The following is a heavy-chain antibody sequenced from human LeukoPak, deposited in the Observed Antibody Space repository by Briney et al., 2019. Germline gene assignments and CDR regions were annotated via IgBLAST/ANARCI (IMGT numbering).Heavy chain of an antibody. CDR1: GYTLTELS. CDR2: FDPEDGET. V-gene: IGHV1-24*01. CDR3: ARDCSSTSCYNDAFDI. D-gene: IGHD2-2*02. Sequence: ATVKVSCKVSGYTLTELSMHWVRQAPGKGLEWMGGFDPEDGETIYAQKFQGRVTMTEDTSTDTAYMELSSLRSEDTAVYYCARDCSSTSCYNDAFDIWGQGTMVTVSS. J-gene: IGHJ3*02.